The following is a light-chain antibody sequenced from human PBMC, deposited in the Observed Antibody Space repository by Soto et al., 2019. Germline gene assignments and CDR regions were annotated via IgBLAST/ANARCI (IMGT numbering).Light chain of an antibody. CDR3: QQRSSWPPWT. Sequence: EIVLTQSPATLSLSPGERATLSCRASQSVSSYLAWYQQKPGQAPRLLLYTASSRATGIPARFSGSGSGTDFTLTISSLEPEDFAVYYCQQRSSWPPWTFGQGTKVDIK. CDR2: TAS. CDR1: QSVSSY. J-gene: IGKJ1*01. V-gene: IGKV3-11*01.